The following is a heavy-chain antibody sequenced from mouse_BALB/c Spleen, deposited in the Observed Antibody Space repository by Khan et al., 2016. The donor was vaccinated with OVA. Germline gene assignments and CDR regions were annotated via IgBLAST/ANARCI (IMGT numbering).Heavy chain of an antibody. CDR2: INPSNGYT. CDR1: GYTFTSYT. D-gene: IGHD2-14*01. Sequence: VQLQESGAELARPGASVKMSCKASGYTFTSYTIHWIIKRPGQGLEWIGYINPSNGYTYYNQKFKDKATLTTDKSSTTAYLQLSSLTSDDSAVDNCVRDGSYHRNDGWFAYWGQGTLVTVSA. CDR3: VRDGSYHRNDGWFAY. J-gene: IGHJ3*01. V-gene: IGHV1-4*01.